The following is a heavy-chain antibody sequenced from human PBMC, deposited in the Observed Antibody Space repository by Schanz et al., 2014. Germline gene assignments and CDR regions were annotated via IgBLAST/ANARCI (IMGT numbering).Heavy chain of an antibody. Sequence: VQLVESGGGWVQPGGSLRLSCAASGFTFSRHAMHWVRQAAGKGLEWVAAITYDGSNKYYAESVKGRFAISRDNSKNTVYLQMNSLRAEDTAVYYCARDPGGTKTHGLWGQGTLVTVSS. V-gene: IGHV3-30*09. CDR1: GFTFSRHA. J-gene: IGHJ4*02. CDR2: ITYDGSNK. CDR3: ARDPGGTKTHGL. D-gene: IGHD2-15*01.